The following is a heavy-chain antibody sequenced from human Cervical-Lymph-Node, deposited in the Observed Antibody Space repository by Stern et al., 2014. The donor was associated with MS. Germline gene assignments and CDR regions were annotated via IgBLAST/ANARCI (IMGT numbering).Heavy chain of an antibody. J-gene: IGHJ4*02. CDR2: ISYDGTDN. V-gene: IGHV3-30*18. D-gene: IGHD2-2*02. Sequence: VQLVESGGGVVQPGKSLRLSCAASGFSFSSYGMHWVRQAPGKGLDWVAVISYDGTDNYYADSVEGRFTISRDKSKNTLYLQMNSLRPEDTAVYYCANAAALSCRSASCYKAFEHWGQGILVTVSS. CDR1: GFSFSSYG. CDR3: ANAAALSCRSASCYKAFEH.